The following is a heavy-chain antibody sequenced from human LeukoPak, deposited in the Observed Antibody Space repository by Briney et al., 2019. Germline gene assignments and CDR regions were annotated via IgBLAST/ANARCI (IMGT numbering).Heavy chain of an antibody. J-gene: IGHJ4*02. CDR1: GGSISSYY. Sequence: SETLSLTCTVSGGSISSYYWSWIRQPPGKGLEWIGYIYYSGSTNYNPSLKSRVTISVDTSKNQFSLKLSSVTAADTAVYYCARDRDGYNSDFDYWGQGTLVTVSS. CDR3: ARDRDGYNSDFDY. CDR2: IYYSGST. V-gene: IGHV4-59*01. D-gene: IGHD5-24*01.